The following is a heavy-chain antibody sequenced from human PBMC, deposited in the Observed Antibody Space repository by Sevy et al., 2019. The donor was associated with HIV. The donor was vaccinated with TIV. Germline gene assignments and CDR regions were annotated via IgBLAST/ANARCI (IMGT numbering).Heavy chain of an antibody. CDR1: GFTFSTYT. V-gene: IGHV3-21*01. J-gene: IGHJ6*03. CDR3: AGVNSGRWIRGAYYYYYMDV. D-gene: IGHD1-26*01. Sequence: GGSLRLSCAASGFTFSTYTMNWVRQAPGKGLEWVSSISSSSSYIYYADSVKGRFTISRDNAKNSLYLQMNSLRAEDTAVYYGAGVNSGRWIRGAYYYYYMDVWGKGTTVTVSS. CDR2: ISSSSSYI.